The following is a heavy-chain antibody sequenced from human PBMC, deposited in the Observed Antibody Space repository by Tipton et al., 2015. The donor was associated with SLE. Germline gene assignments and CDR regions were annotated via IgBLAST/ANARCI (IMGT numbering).Heavy chain of an antibody. CDR1: GYTFTSYG. J-gene: IGHJ3*02. Sequence: QLVQSGAKVKKPGASVKVSCKASGYTFTSYGISWVRQAPGQGLEWLGWISAYNGNTNYAQKIQGRVTMTTDTSTSTAYMELRSLRSDDTAVYYCARERFPCDYYAFAIWGQGTMVTVSS. CDR2: ISAYNGNT. V-gene: IGHV1-18*01. CDR3: ARERFPCDYYAFAI. D-gene: IGHD4-17*01.